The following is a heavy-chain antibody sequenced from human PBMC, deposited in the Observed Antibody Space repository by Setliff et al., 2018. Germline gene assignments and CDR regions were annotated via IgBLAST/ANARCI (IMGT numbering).Heavy chain of an antibody. J-gene: IGHJ4*02. D-gene: IGHD3-3*01. CDR1: GGSFSDYY. CDR3: RFWSSYYKNDY. CDR2: INQSGNT. V-gene: IGHV4-34*01. Sequence: LPEPLSLTCTVYGGSFSDYYWGWIRQSPGKRPEWIAEINQSGNTNYNPSLNSRVSVSVDTPTNQFSLKVFSVTAADTAVYYCRFWSSYYKNDYWAQGTLVTVS.